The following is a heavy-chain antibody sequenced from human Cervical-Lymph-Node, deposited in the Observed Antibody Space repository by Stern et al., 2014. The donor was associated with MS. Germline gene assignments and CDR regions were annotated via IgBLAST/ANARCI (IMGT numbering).Heavy chain of an antibody. CDR1: ENTFTGYY. CDR3: ARISLGSGIDY. D-gene: IGHD1-26*01. Sequence: DQLVESGAEVKQPGASVKVTCKTSENTFTGYYIHWVRQAPGQGLEWMGWIIPNSGATNYAQRFQDRVSLTSDTSNSLAYMELDRLTSDDTAVYYCARISLGSGIDYWGQGSLVTVSS. J-gene: IGHJ4*02. CDR2: IIPNSGAT. V-gene: IGHV1-2*02.